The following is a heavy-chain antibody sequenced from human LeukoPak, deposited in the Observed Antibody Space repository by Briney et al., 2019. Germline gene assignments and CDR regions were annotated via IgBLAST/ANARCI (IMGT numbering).Heavy chain of an antibody. CDR1: GGSISNYY. CDR2: IYYSGST. D-gene: IGHD3-10*01. V-gene: IGHV4-59*08. Sequence: SETLSLTCTVSGGSISNYYWSWFRQPPGKGLEWIAYIYYSGSTNYNPSLMSRVTMSVDTSKNQFSLKLRSVTAADTAVYYCARHEAGGYYRFWGQGTLVTVSS. J-gene: IGHJ4*02. CDR3: ARHEAGGYYRF.